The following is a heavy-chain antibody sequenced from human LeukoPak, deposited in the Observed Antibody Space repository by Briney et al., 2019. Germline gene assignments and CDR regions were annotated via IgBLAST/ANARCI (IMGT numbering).Heavy chain of an antibody. D-gene: IGHD4-23*01. CDR1: GYTFTDHY. V-gene: IGHV1-2*02. J-gene: IGHJ4*02. CDR2: INPNSGGT. Sequence: ASLTVSCKASGYTFTDHYMHWVRQAPGRGLEWVGWINPNSGGTNYAQKFQGRVTMTRDTSINTAYMEVSRLRSDDTAVYYCASIGGTSLEYWGQGTLVTVSS. CDR3: ASIGGTSLEY.